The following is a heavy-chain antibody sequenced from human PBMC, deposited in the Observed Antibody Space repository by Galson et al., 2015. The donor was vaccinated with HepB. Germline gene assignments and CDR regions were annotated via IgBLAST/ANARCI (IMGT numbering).Heavy chain of an antibody. CDR2: ISVSGSGK. J-gene: IGHJ4*02. Sequence: SLRLSCAGSGFTFSRTGMTWVRQAPGKGLECVSAISVSGSGKDYADSVRGRFTISRDTSKNMLYLQINDLRAENTAVYYCAKGTTSIDYWGQGTLVTVPS. CDR1: GFTFSRTG. CDR3: AKGTTSIDY. D-gene: IGHD1-1*01. V-gene: IGHV3-23*01.